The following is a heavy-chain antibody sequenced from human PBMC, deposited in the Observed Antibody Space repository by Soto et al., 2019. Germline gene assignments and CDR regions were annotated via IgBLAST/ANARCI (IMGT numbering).Heavy chain of an antibody. Sequence: QVRLQESGPGLMKPSQTLSLTCTVSGGSISSGGYYWSWIRQHPGKGLEWIGYIYYSGSTYYNPSLKSRVTISVDTSKNQFSLKLSSVTAADTAVYYCARVGPMVRGPYYFDYWGQGTLVTVSS. D-gene: IGHD3-10*01. V-gene: IGHV4-31*03. CDR1: GGSISSGGYY. J-gene: IGHJ4*02. CDR2: IYYSGST. CDR3: ARVGPMVRGPYYFDY.